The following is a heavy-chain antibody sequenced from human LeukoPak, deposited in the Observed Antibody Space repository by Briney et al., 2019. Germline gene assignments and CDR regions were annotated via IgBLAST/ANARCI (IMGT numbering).Heavy chain of an antibody. CDR1: EFTFSSYG. CDR2: IWYDGSNK. V-gene: IGHV3-33*01. Sequence: PGGSLRLSCAASEFTFSSYGMHWVRQAPGKGLEWVAVIWYDGSNKYYADSVKGRFTISRDSSKNTLYLQMNSLRAEDTAVYYCARKYSSSWYADYWGQGTLVTVSS. J-gene: IGHJ4*02. CDR3: ARKYSSSWYADY. D-gene: IGHD6-13*01.